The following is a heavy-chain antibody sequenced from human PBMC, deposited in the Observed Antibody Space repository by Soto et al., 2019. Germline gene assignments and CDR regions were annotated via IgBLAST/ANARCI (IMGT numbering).Heavy chain of an antibody. CDR2: ISGSGGST. CDR1: GFTFNTYA. CDR3: AKRYYGSGSYYAFDS. V-gene: IGHV3-23*01. D-gene: IGHD3-10*01. Sequence: EVQLLDSGGGLVQPGGSLRLSCAASGFTFNTYAMSWVRQAPGKGLEWVSTISGSGGSTFYADSVKGRFTISRDNSKNTLYPQMNSLRAEDTAVYYCAKRYYGSGSYYAFDSWGQGTLVTVSS. J-gene: IGHJ4*02.